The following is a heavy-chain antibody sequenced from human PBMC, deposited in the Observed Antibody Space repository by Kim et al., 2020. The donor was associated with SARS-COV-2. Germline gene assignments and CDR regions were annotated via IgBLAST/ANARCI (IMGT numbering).Heavy chain of an antibody. J-gene: IGHJ4*02. D-gene: IGHD1-1*01. Sequence: GGSLRLSCAASGFAFDTYAMSWVRQAPGKGLEWVSAILYHGGTTYYADSVNGRFTISRDNSKNTLYLLMDSLRAEDTAVYYCVTAAKKFAPDGNFWGQGTLVTVSS. CDR2: ILYHGGTT. CDR3: VTAAKKFAPDGNF. V-gene: IGHV3-23*01. CDR1: GFAFDTYA.